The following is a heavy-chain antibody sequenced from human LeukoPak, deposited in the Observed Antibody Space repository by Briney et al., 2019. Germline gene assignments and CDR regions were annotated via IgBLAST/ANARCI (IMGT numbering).Heavy chain of an antibody. J-gene: IGHJ3*02. CDR3: ARDPPIGGADVFDI. CDR1: GYTFSNYY. V-gene: IGHV1-46*01. CDR2: INPSGGST. D-gene: IGHD3-10*01. Sequence: ASVNVSCKASGYTFSNYYMHWVRQAPGQGLEWMGIINPSGGSTSYAHKFQGRVTMTRDTSISTAYMELSRLTSDDTAAYYCARDPPIGGADVFDIWGQGTMVTVSS.